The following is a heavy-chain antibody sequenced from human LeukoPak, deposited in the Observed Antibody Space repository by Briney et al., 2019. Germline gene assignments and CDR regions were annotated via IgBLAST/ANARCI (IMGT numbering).Heavy chain of an antibody. D-gene: IGHD3-3*01. J-gene: IGHJ4*02. CDR2: IIPILGIA. CDR3: ARGGSTYYDFWSGYSQFDY. Sequence: SVKVSCKASGGTFSSYTISWVRQAPGQGLEWMGRIIPILGIANYAQEFQGRVTITADKSTSTAYMELSSLRSEDTAVYYCARGGSTYYDFWSGYSQFDYWGQGALVTVSS. CDR1: GGTFSSYT. V-gene: IGHV1-69*02.